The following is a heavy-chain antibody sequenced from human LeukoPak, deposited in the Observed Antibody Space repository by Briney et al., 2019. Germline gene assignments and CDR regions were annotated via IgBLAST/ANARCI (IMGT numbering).Heavy chain of an antibody. CDR3: ARSGGSGSYLPLFDY. CDR2: ISGSGGST. CDR1: GFTFSSYG. D-gene: IGHD3-10*01. V-gene: IGHV3-23*01. Sequence: QSGGSLRLSCAASGFTFSSYGMSWVRQAPGKGLEWVSAISGSGGSTYYADSVKGRFTISRDNSKNTLYLQMNSLRAEDTAVYYCARSGGSGSYLPLFDYWGQGTLVTVSS. J-gene: IGHJ4*02.